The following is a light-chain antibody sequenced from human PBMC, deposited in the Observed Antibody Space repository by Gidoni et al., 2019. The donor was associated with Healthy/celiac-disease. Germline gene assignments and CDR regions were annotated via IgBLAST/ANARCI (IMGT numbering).Light chain of an antibody. J-gene: IGLJ3*02. Sequence: TISCTGTSSDVGGYNYVSWYQQHPGKAPKLMIYEVSNRPSGVSNRFSGSKSGNTASLTISGLQAEDEADYYCSSYTSSSTGVFGGGTKLTVL. V-gene: IGLV2-14*01. CDR3: SSYTSSSTGV. CDR2: EVS. CDR1: SSDVGGYNY.